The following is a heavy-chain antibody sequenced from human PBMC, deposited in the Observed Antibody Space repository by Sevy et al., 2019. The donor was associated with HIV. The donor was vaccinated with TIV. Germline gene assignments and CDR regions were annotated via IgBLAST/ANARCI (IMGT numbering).Heavy chain of an antibody. V-gene: IGHV3-30-3*01. CDR1: GFTFGSYA. CDR3: ARDPAAAGTNYLDY. D-gene: IGHD6-13*01. Sequence: GGSLRLSCAASGFTFGSYAMHWVRQAPGKGLEWVAVISYDGSNKYYADSEKGRFTISRDNSKNTLDLQMNSLRGEDTAVYYCARDPAAAGTNYLDYWGQGTLVTVSS. CDR2: ISYDGSNK. J-gene: IGHJ4*02.